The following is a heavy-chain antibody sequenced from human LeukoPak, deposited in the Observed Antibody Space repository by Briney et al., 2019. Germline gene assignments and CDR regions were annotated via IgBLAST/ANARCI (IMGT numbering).Heavy chain of an antibody. CDR3: VREDTPATANY. CDR1: GFNFANHA. J-gene: IGHJ4*02. D-gene: IGHD2-21*02. V-gene: IGHV3-23*01. CDR2: SSGGGDIT. Sequence: GGSLRLSCAASGFNFANHAMSWVRQTPGKGLEWVSASSGGGDITYYADSVTGRFTISRDNSKDTLFLQMHSLRPGDTAVYYCVREDTPATANYWGEGTLVTISS.